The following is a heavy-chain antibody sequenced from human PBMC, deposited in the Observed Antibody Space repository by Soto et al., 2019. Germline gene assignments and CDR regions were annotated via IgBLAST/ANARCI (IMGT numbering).Heavy chain of an antibody. D-gene: IGHD1-26*01. J-gene: IGHJ4*02. V-gene: IGHV3-23*01. CDR3: AKQQMGVIRALDY. Sequence: GXSPRLSCAASGFTFSNYAMSWIRQAPGKGREWVSAPXETGNXYNADSVRGRXXTSRDNSXXKLYIQISRMRAEHTAVYYCAKQQMGVIRALDYWGQGTLVTVSS. CDR1: GFTFSNYA. CDR2: PXETGNX.